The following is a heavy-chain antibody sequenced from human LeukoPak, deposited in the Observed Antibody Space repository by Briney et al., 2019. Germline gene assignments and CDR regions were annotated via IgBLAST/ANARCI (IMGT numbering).Heavy chain of an antibody. D-gene: IGHD3-10*01. CDR2: IYHSGST. V-gene: IGHV4-30-2*01. CDR3: ARSFGERVFDY. CDR1: GGSISSGGYS. J-gene: IGHJ4*02. Sequence: SSETLSLTCAVSGGSISSGGYSWSWIRQPPGKGLEWIGYIYHSGSTYYNPSLKSRVTISVDRSKNQFSLKLSSVTAADTAVYYCARSFGERVFDYWGQGTLVTVSS.